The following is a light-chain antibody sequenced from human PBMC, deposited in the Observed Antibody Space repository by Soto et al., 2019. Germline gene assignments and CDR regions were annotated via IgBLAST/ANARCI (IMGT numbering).Light chain of an antibody. CDR3: QSFDKYLSAVV. Sequence: QSVLTQPPSASGSPGQSVTISCSGTSSDVGAYNYVSWYQQHPGKAPRLLIYEVSQRPSGVPDRFSGSKSANTASLTVSGLQPEDEADYYCQSFDKYLSAVVFGGGTQLTVL. V-gene: IGLV2-8*01. CDR1: SSDVGAYNY. CDR2: EVS. J-gene: IGLJ2*01.